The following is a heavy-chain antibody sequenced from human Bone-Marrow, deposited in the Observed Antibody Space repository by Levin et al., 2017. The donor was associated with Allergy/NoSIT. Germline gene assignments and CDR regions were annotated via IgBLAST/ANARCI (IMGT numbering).Heavy chain of an antibody. CDR1: GGSFSGYY. Sequence: SQTLSLTCAVYGGSFSGYYWSWIRQPPGKGLEWIGEINHSGSTNYNPSLKSRVTISVDTSKNQFSLKLSSATAADTAVYYCARALAHIVVVPAANYYYYGMDVWGQGTTVTVSS. CDR3: ARALAHIVVVPAANYYYYGMDV. D-gene: IGHD2-2*01. V-gene: IGHV4-34*01. J-gene: IGHJ6*02. CDR2: INHSGST.